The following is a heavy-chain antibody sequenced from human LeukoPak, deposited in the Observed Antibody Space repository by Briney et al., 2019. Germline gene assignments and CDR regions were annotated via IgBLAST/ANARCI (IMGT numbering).Heavy chain of an antibody. D-gene: IGHD3-9*01. CDR3: ARRYDILTGSDY. V-gene: IGHV1-3*01. Sequence: ASVKVSCKASGYTFTNSAIHWVRQAPGQRLEWMGWINAGNGNTKYSQKFQGRVTITRDTSASTAYMELSSLRSEDTAVYYCARRYDILTGSDYWGQGTLVIVSS. J-gene: IGHJ4*02. CDR1: GYTFTNSA. CDR2: INAGNGNT.